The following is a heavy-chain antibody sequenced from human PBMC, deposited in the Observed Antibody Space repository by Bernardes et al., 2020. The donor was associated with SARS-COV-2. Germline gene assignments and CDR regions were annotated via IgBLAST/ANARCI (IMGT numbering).Heavy chain of an antibody. Sequence: SETLSLTCTVSGGSISRYFWSWVRQSPGKGLEWIGYIYYDGRSNYSPSLRSRVSMSVDTANNKFSLTLTSVTPADTAIYYCVRDPNWGELSYFDHWGLGTLVTVSS. J-gene: IGHJ4*02. CDR3: VRDPNWGELSYFDH. CDR2: IYYDGRS. V-gene: IGHV4-59*01. CDR1: GGSISRYF. D-gene: IGHD7-27*01.